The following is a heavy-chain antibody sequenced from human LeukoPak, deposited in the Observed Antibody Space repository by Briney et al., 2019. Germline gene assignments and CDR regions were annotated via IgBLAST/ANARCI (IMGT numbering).Heavy chain of an antibody. CDR2: MNPNSGNT. CDR3: ARGLRGVVVVAATRSNSDAYDI. CDR1: GYTFTSYD. V-gene: IGHV1-8*01. D-gene: IGHD2-15*01. J-gene: IGHJ3*02. Sequence: PMASVKVSCKASGYTFTSYDINWVRQATGQGPEWMGWMNPNSGNTGYAQKFQGRVTMTRNTSISTAYMELSSLRSEDTAVYYCARGLRGVVVVAATRSNSDAYDIWGQGTMVTVSS.